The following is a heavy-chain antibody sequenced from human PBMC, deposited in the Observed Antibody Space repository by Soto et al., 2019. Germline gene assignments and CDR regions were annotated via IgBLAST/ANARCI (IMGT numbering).Heavy chain of an antibody. Sequence: PGESLKISCKGSGYSFTSYWIGWVRQMPGKGLEWMGIIYPGDSDTRYSPSFQGQVTISADKSISTAYLQWSSLKASDTAMYYCARSLGFWWRNFRFDPWGQGTLVTVSS. V-gene: IGHV5-51*01. CDR1: GYSFTSYW. CDR3: ARSLGFWWRNFRFDP. D-gene: IGHD2-8*02. CDR2: IYPGDSDT. J-gene: IGHJ5*02.